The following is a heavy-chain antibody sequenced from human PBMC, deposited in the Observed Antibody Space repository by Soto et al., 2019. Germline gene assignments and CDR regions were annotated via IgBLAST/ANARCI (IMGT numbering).Heavy chain of an antibody. J-gene: IGHJ5*02. V-gene: IGHV3-30-3*01. Sequence: QVQLVESGGGVVQPGRSLRLSCAASGFTFSSYAMHWVRQAPGKGLEWVAVISYDGSNKYYADSVKGRFTISRDNSKNTLYLQMNSLRAEDTAVYYCARKVGTTVTTSPWVDPWGQGTLVTVSS. CDR1: GFTFSSYA. CDR3: ARKVGTTVTTSPWVDP. D-gene: IGHD4-17*01. CDR2: ISYDGSNK.